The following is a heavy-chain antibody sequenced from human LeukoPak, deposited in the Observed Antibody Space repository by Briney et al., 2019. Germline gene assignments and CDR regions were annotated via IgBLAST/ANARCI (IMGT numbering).Heavy chain of an antibody. V-gene: IGHV3-48*01. Sequence: GGSLRLSCAASGFTFSSYSMNWVRQAPGKGLEWVSYISSSSSTIYYADSVKGRFTISRDNAKNSLYLQMNSLRAEDTAVYYCARSGYPGNYYYYMDVWGKGTTVTVSS. CDR1: GFTFSSYS. CDR3: ARSGYPGNYYYYMDV. CDR2: ISSSSSTI. J-gene: IGHJ6*03. D-gene: IGHD5-12*01.